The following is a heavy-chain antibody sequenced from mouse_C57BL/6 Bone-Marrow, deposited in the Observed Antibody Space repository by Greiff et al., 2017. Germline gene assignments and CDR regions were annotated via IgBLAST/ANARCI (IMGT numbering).Heavy chain of an antibody. CDR3: GFTTVVATRGYYAMDY. CDR2: IDPNSGGT. Sequence: VQLQQPGAELVKPGASVKLSCKASGYTFTSYWMHWVKQRPGRGLEWIGRIDPNSGGTKYNEKFQSKATLTVDKPSSTAYMQLSSLTSEDSAVYYCGFTTVVATRGYYAMDYWGQGTSVTVSS. CDR1: GYTFTSYW. V-gene: IGHV1-72*01. J-gene: IGHJ4*01. D-gene: IGHD1-1*01.